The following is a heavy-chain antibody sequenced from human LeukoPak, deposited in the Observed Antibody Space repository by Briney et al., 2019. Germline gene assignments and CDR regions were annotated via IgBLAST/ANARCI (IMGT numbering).Heavy chain of an antibody. CDR1: GFIFSNYW. J-gene: IGHJ3*01. CDR2: VKADGNDK. CDR3: ARDSTQRRGNEYYDALDF. D-gene: IGHD4-23*01. Sequence: GGSLRLSCATSGFIFSNYWMTWVRQAPGKGLEWAANVKADGNDKNFVDSVKGRFTIFIDRDKKSMYLQMNSLRVEDTAVYYCARDSTQRRGNEYYDALDFWGQGTMVSVSS. V-gene: IGHV3-7*01.